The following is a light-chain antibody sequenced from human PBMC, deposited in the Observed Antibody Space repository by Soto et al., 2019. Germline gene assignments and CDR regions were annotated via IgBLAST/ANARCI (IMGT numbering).Light chain of an antibody. CDR3: ETWDSHTQM. CDR1: NGRSTYI. CDR2: LEGSGSY. Sequence: QPVLTQSSSASASLGSSVKLTCTLSNGRSTYIIAWHQQQPGKAPRFLMKLEGSGSYNKGSGVPDRFSGSTSGSDRYLTISNLQSEDEADYYCETWDSHTQMFGGGTKLTVL. V-gene: IGLV4-60*03. J-gene: IGLJ3*02.